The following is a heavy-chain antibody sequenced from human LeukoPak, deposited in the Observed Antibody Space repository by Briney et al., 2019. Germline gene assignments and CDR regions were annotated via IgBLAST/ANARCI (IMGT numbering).Heavy chain of an antibody. CDR3: ARDFGAGSYRYGMDV. V-gene: IGHV4-59*12. Sequence: SETLSLTCTVSGGSISSYYWSWIRQPPGKGLEWIGYIYYSGSTNYNPSLKSRVTISVDTSKNQFSLKLSSVTAADTAVYYCARDFGAGSYRYGMDVWGQGTTVTVSS. D-gene: IGHD3-10*01. J-gene: IGHJ6*02. CDR2: IYYSGST. CDR1: GGSISSYY.